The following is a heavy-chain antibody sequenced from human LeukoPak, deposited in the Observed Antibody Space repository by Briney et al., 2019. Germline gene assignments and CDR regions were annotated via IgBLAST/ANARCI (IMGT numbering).Heavy chain of an antibody. CDR1: GYTFTGYY. CDR3: ARGLKGRWDAFDI. V-gene: IGHV1-8*02. CDR2: MNPNSGNT. D-gene: IGHD4-23*01. J-gene: IGHJ3*02. Sequence: ASVKVSCKASGYTFTGYYMHWVRQAPGQGLEWMGWMNPNSGNTGYAQKFQGRVTMTRNTSISTAYMELSSLRSEDTAVYYCARGLKGRWDAFDIWGQGTMVTVSS.